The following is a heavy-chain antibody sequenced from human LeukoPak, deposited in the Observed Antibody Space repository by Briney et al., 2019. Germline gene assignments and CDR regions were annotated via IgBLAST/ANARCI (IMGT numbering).Heavy chain of an antibody. J-gene: IGHJ4*02. V-gene: IGHV3-23*01. Sequence: PGGSLRLSCAASILTFSSHAMSWVRQAPGKGLEWVSAISGSGGSTYYADSVKGRFTISRDNSKNTLYLQMNSLRAEDTAVYYCAKTRKSVGGSYFWGQGTLVTVSS. CDR3: AKTRKSVGGSYF. CDR1: ILTFSSHA. CDR2: ISGSGGST. D-gene: IGHD1-26*01.